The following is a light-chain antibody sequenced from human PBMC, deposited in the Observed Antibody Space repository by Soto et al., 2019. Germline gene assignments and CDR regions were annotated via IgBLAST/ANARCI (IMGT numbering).Light chain of an antibody. CDR2: SVS. CDR1: SSDVGGHNY. V-gene: IGLV2-11*01. Sequence: QSALTQPASVSGSPGQSITISCTGTSSDVGGHNYVSWYQQHPGKAPKLMISSVSKRPSGVPDRFSGSKSGNTASLTISGLQAEDEADYYCCSYAGSYTYDFGTGTKVTVL. CDR3: CSYAGSYTYD. J-gene: IGLJ1*01.